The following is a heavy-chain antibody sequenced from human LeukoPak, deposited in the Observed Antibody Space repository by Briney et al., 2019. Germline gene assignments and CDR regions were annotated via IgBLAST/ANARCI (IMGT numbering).Heavy chain of an antibody. CDR2: INTDGRIT. Sequence: GGSLRLSCVASGFSFRNYALHWVRQAPGKGLEYVSVINTDGRITYYADSVKGRFTISRDNSKNTVYLQMGSLRGEDMAVHYCTRDGGSFCDFDYWGQGALVTVSS. D-gene: IGHD1-26*01. CDR3: TRDGGSFCDFDY. J-gene: IGHJ4*02. CDR1: GFSFRNYA. V-gene: IGHV3-64*02.